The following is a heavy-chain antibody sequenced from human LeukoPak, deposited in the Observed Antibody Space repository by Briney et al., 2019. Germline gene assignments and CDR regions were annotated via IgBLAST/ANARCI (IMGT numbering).Heavy chain of an antibody. D-gene: IGHD3-10*01. Sequence: ASVKVSCKASGGTFSSYAISWVRQAPGQGLEWMGAIIPIFGTANYAQKFQGRVTITADESTSTAYMELSSLRSEDTAVYYCARAKSRFGELMFYFDYWGQGTLVTVSS. CDR3: ARAKSRFGELMFYFDY. CDR2: IIPIFGTA. V-gene: IGHV1-69*13. J-gene: IGHJ4*02. CDR1: GGTFSSYA.